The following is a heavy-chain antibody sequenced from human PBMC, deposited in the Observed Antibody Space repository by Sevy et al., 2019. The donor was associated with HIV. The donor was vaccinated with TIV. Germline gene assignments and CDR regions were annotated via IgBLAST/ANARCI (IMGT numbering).Heavy chain of an antibody. CDR2: IGVNNGKT. CDR1: GYNFNTYG. V-gene: IGHV1-18*01. J-gene: IGHJ4*02. Sequence: ASVKVSCKASGYNFNTYGITWVRQAPGQGLEWVGWIGVNNGKTNYAARLQARISMTAETSTSTAYMELRTLTSDDTAMYFCARDSYYYDMHSSYRPPDYWGQGTLVTVSS. CDR3: ARDSYYYDMHSSYRPPDY. D-gene: IGHD3-22*01.